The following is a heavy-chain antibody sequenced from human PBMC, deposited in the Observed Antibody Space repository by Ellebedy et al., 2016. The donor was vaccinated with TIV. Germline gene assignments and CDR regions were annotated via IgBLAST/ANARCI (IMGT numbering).Heavy chain of an antibody. Sequence: GGSLRLFCAASEFTFRSYWMSWVRQAPGKGLEWVANIKQDGSEKYYVDSVKGRFTISRDNAKNSLFLQMNSLRAEDTAVYYCTRGQTTSEYWGPGTLVTVSS. CDR1: EFTFRSYW. V-gene: IGHV3-7*04. D-gene: IGHD4-17*01. CDR3: TRGQTTSEY. J-gene: IGHJ4*02. CDR2: IKQDGSEK.